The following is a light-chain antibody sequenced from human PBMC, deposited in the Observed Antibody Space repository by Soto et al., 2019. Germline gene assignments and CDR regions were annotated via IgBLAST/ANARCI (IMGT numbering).Light chain of an antibody. Sequence: EIVMTQSPATLSVSPGERATLSCRASQSVSSRLAWYQQRPGQAPRLLIYGASTRAIGIPARFSGSGSGADFTLTISSLKPEAIGFYYCQQHIEWPSFGPGTKVDIK. CDR3: QQHIEWPS. CDR2: GAS. CDR1: QSVSSR. J-gene: IGKJ3*01. V-gene: IGKV3D-15*01.